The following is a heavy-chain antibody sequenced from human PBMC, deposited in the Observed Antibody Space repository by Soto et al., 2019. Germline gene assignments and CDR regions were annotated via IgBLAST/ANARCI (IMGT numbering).Heavy chain of an antibody. J-gene: IGHJ3*02. CDR2: MWYDGTNK. V-gene: IGHV3-33*01. D-gene: IGHD3-16*01. CDR3: ARDATFGTKGGSFDI. Sequence: QVQLVESGGGVVQPGRSLRLSCAASGFTFRIYSMHWVRQSPGKGLEWVAVMWYDGTNKYYGESVKGRFTISRDNSENTLYVQMNSPRVEDTAVYYCARDATFGTKGGSFDIWGHGTLVTVSS. CDR1: GFTFRIYS.